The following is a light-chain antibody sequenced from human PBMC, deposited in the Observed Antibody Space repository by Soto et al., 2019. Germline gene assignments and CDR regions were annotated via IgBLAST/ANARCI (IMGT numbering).Light chain of an antibody. CDR2: DVS. V-gene: IGLV2-14*01. Sequence: QSALTQPASVSGSPGQSITISCTGTSSDVGAYNYVSWCQQHPGKAPKLMIHDVSNRPSGVSNRFSGSKSGNTASLTISGLQAEDEADYYCSSYTSSSTYVFGTGTQLTVL. CDR1: SSDVGAYNY. CDR3: SSYTSSSTYV. J-gene: IGLJ1*01.